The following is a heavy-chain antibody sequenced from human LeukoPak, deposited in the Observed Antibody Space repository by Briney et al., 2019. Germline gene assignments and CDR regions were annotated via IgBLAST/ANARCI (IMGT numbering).Heavy chain of an antibody. V-gene: IGHV3-74*01. CDR1: GFTFSTYW. J-gene: IGHJ4*02. Sequence: PGGSLRLSCAASGFTFSTYWMHWVRQAPGKDLGGSPRVNGDGSSTNYADSVKGRFTISRDNAKNTLYLQMNSLRAEDTAVYYCARDGIAAVDFDYWGQGILVTVSS. D-gene: IGHD6-13*01. CDR2: VNGDGSST. CDR3: ARDGIAAVDFDY.